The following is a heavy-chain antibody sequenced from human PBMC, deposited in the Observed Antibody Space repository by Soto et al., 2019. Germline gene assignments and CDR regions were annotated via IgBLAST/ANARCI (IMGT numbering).Heavy chain of an antibody. CDR1: GYNFTTFW. Sequence: GSLKISCKGSGYNFTTFWIGWVRQMPGKGLEWMGIIYPGDSETKYSPDFEGQVTISADRSTNTAYLQWRSLRASDTAMYYCARLGFPGAIYFDSWGRGPLVTVSS. CDR2: IYPGDSET. V-gene: IGHV5-51*01. CDR3: ARLGFPGAIYFDS. J-gene: IGHJ4*02.